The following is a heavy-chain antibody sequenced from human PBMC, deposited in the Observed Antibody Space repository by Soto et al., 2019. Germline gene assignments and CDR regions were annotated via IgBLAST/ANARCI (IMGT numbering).Heavy chain of an antibody. V-gene: IGHV6-1*01. CDR3: ARETSGRFDY. CDR2: TYYRSKWDN. J-gene: IGHJ4*02. Sequence: SQALSLTGVISRASVSSHYVTWHSITQSPSRALEWLGRTYYRSKWDNDYRRSVKSRITINPDTSNKQFSLQLNSVSPEDTAVYYCARETSGRFDYWGRGTMVTVSS. D-gene: IGHD2-15*01. CDR1: RASVSSHYVT.